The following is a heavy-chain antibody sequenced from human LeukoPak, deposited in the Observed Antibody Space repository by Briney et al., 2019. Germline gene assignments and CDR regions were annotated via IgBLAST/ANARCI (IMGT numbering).Heavy chain of an antibody. Sequence: ASVKVPCKASGYTFTGYGISWVRQAPGQGLEWMGWISAYNGNTNYAQKLQGRVTMTTDTSTSTAYMELRSLRSDDTAVYYCARVDCGGSCYSWFDPWGQGTLVTVSS. J-gene: IGHJ5*02. CDR1: GYTFTGYG. D-gene: IGHD2-15*01. V-gene: IGHV1-18*04. CDR3: ARVDCGGSCYSWFDP. CDR2: ISAYNGNT.